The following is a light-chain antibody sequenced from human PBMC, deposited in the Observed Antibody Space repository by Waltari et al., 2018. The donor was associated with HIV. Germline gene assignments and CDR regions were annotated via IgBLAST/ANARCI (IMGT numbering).Light chain of an antibody. CDR2: EVN. CDR1: SSDVGIYNR. V-gene: IGLV2-18*01. CDR3: SLYTGTTNVL. Sequence: QSALTQPPSVSGSPGQSVSISCTEISSDVGIYNRVPWYQQPPGTAPKLIIYEVNNRPSGVPDRFSGSQSGNTASLTISGLQAEDEADYYCSLYTGTTNVLFGGGTKLTVL. J-gene: IGLJ2*01.